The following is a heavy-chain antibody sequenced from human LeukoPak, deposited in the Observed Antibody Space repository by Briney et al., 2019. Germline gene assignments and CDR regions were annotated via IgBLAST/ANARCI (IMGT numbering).Heavy chain of an antibody. CDR3: VRDPSYYYYYYMDV. Sequence: PSETLSLTCAVYGGSLSGYYWSWIRQPPGKGLEWIGEVNHSGSTNYNPSLKSRVTISVDTSKNQFSLKLSSVTAADTAIYYCVRDPSYYYYYYMDVWGKGTTVTVSS. J-gene: IGHJ6*03. CDR2: VNHSGST. CDR1: GGSLSGYY. V-gene: IGHV4-34*01.